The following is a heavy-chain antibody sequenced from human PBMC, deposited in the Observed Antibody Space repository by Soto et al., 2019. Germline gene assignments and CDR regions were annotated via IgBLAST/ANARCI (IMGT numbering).Heavy chain of an antibody. V-gene: IGHV3-74*01. J-gene: IGHJ4*02. CDR2: INTDGSST. CDR3: ARASGSNIHFDY. Sequence: EVQLVESGGGLVQPGGSLRLSCAASGLTFSSYWMHWVRQAPGKGLVWVSLINTDGSSTTYADSVKGRFTISRDNTKNTLYLQMNSLRVEDTAVYYCARASGSNIHFDYWGQGTLVTVSS. CDR1: GLTFSSYW. D-gene: IGHD1-26*01.